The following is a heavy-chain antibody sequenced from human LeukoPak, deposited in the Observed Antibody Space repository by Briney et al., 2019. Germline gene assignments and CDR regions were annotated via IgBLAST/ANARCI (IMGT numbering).Heavy chain of an antibody. CDR3: VKDSITMVRGA. Sequence: GGSLRLSCAASGFTFSSYGMHWVRQAPGKGLEYVSAISSNGGSTYYADSVKGRFTISRDNSKNTLYLQMSSLRAEDTAVYYCVKDSITMVRGAWGQGTLVTVSS. CDR1: GFTFSSYG. V-gene: IGHV3-64D*06. J-gene: IGHJ4*02. CDR2: ISSNGGST. D-gene: IGHD3-10*01.